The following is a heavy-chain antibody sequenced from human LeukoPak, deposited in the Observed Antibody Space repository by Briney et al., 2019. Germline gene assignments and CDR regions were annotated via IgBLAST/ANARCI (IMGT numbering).Heavy chain of an antibody. V-gene: IGHV3-33*06. D-gene: IGHD3-10*01. Sequence: GRSLRLSCAASGFNFSDYGMHWVRQPPGKGLEWVVIIWYDATNKYYADSVKGRFTISRDNSKNTMTLQMNSLRAEDTAVYFCAKDRGFSYLDVWGKGTTVTVSS. CDR1: GFNFSDYG. CDR3: AKDRGFSYLDV. CDR2: IWYDATNK. J-gene: IGHJ6*03.